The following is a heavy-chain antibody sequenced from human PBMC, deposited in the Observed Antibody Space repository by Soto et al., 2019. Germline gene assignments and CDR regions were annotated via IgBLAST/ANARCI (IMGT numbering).Heavy chain of an antibody. D-gene: IGHD3-3*01. J-gene: IGHJ6*02. CDR3: AREGVTIFGGVSYYYYGMDV. Sequence: QVQLVQSGAEVKKPGASVKVSCKASGYTFTSYGISWVRQAPGQGLEWMGWISAYNGNTNYAQKLQGRVTMTTDTSTRTASMEVRSLRSDDKAVYYCAREGVTIFGGVSYYYYGMDVWGQGTTVTVSS. CDR1: GYTFTSYG. V-gene: IGHV1-18*04. CDR2: ISAYNGNT.